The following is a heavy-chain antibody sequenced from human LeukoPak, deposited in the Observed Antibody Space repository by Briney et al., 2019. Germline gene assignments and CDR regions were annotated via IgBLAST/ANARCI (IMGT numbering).Heavy chain of an antibody. V-gene: IGHV3-11*06. Sequence: GGSLRLSCAASGFTFSDYYMSWIRQAPGKGLEWLSYISSDSSFTSYADSVKGRFTISRDNSKNSLYLQMNSLRAEDTAVYYCARRSPNYYFDYWGQGTPVTVSS. CDR3: ARRSPNYYFDY. CDR1: GFTFSDYY. J-gene: IGHJ4*02. CDR2: ISSDSSFT.